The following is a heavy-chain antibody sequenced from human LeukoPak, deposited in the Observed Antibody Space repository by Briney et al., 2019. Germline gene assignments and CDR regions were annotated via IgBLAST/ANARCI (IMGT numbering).Heavy chain of an antibody. CDR3: ARDTFYDSSGYSGWFDP. CDR1: GFTFSSYS. J-gene: IGHJ5*02. V-gene: IGHV3-21*01. Sequence: PGGSLRLSCAASGFTFSSYSMNWVRQAPGKGLEWVSSISSSSSYIYYADSVKGRFTISRDNAKNSLYLQMNSLRVEDTAVYYCARDTFYDSSGYSGWFDPWGQGTLVTVSS. CDR2: ISSSSSYI. D-gene: IGHD3-22*01.